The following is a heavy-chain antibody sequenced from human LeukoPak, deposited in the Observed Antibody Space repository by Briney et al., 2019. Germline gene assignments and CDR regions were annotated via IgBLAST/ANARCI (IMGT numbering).Heavy chain of an antibody. V-gene: IGHV3-30-3*01. J-gene: IGHJ4*02. CDR3: ARDRETVGATIGFDY. CDR2: ISYDGNNK. D-gene: IGHD1-26*01. Sequence: PGRSLRLSCAASGFTFSNFAMHWVRQAPGKGLEWVAVISYDGNNKYYADTVKGRFTISRDNSKNTLYLQMNSLRAEDTAVYYCARDRETVGATIGFDYWGQGTLVAVSS. CDR1: GFTFSNFA.